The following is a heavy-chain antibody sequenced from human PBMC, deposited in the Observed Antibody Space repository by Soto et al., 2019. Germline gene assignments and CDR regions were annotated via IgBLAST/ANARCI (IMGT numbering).Heavy chain of an antibody. CDR1: GGSISSGGYS. V-gene: IGHV4-61*08. D-gene: IGHD3-10*01. CDR2: IYYSGST. CDR3: ARAGTTMVRGVISGWFDP. J-gene: IGHJ5*02. Sequence: PSETLSLTCTVSGGSISSGGYSWSWIRPPPGKGLEWIGYIYYSGSTNYNPSLKSRVTISVDTSKNQFSLKLSSVTAADTAVYYCARAGTTMVRGVISGWFDPWGQGTLVTVSS.